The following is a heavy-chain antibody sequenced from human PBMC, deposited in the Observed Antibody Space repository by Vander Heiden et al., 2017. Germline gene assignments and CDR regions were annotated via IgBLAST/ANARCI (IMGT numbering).Heavy chain of an antibody. CDR2: INHSGST. D-gene: IGHD3-3*01. V-gene: IGHV4-34*01. CDR3: ARDGVFGVVTPFDY. CDR1: GGSFRGYY. Sequence: QVQLQQWGAGLLKPSETLSLTCAVHGGSFRGYYWSWIRQPPGKGLEWIGEINHSGSTNYNPSLKSRVTISVDTSKNQFSLKLSSVTAADTAVYYCARDGVFGVVTPFDYWGQGTLVTVSS. J-gene: IGHJ4*02.